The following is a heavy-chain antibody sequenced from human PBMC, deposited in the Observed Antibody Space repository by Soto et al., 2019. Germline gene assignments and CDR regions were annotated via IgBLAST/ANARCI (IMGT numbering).Heavy chain of an antibody. D-gene: IGHD6-6*01. CDR1: GYNFACYW. Sequence: GESLKISCKGSGYNFACYWIAWVRQMPGKGLELMGIIYPSDSDTRYRPSFQGQVTIAADKSISTAYLQWSSLKASGTAMYYCARHRPDYGMDVGGQGTTVTVSS. CDR3: ARHRPDYGMDV. J-gene: IGHJ6*02. V-gene: IGHV5-51*01. CDR2: IYPSDSDT.